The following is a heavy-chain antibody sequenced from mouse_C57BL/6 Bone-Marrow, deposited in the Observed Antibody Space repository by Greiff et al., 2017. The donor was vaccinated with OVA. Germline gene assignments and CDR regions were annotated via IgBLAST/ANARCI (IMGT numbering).Heavy chain of an antibody. V-gene: IGHV6-3*01. CDR3: TGRGAIDY. J-gene: IGHJ2*01. CDR2: IRLKSDNYAT. Sequence: EVKLMESGGGLVQPGGSMKLSCVASGFTFSNYWMNWVRQSPEKGLEWVAQIRLKSDNYATHYAESVKGRFTISRDDSKSSVYLQMNNLRAEDTGIYYCTGRGAIDYWGQGTTLTVSS. CDR1: GFTFSNYW.